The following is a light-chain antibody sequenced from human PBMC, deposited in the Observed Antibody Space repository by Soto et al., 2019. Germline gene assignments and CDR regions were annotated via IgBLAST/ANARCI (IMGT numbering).Light chain of an antibody. CDR2: AAS. CDR1: QDIAIY. J-gene: IGKJ1*01. Sequence: IQLTQSPSSLSASVGDRVTITCRASQDIAIYLARYHQKLGEAPKLLIYAASTLYGGVPSLFSGSGFGAEFTLTVSSLQPEDFATYYCQQSYSNPTWTFGQGTKV. CDR3: QQSYSNPTWT. V-gene: IGKV1-9*01.